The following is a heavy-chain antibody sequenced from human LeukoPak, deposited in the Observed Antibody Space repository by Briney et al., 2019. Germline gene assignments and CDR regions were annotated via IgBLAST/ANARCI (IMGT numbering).Heavy chain of an antibody. V-gene: IGHV3-7*01. J-gene: IGHJ4*02. Sequence: GGSLRLSCAASAFTFSSYWMTWVRQAPGKWLEWVANIKEDGSERYYVDSVKGRFTISRDNAKNSLHLQMNSLRAEDTAVYYCVRDFSLTRLQRPFDYWGQGTLVTVSS. CDR3: VRDFSLTRLQRPFDY. CDR1: AFTFSSYW. D-gene: IGHD4-11*01. CDR2: IKEDGSER.